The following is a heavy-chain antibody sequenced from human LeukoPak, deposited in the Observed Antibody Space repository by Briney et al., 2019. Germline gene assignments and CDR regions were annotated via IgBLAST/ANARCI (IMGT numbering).Heavy chain of an antibody. CDR2: IGGRGSPT. CDR3: AKSDGALPEARYYYMDV. Sequence: TGGSLRLSRAASGFTFSSYAMSWVRQAPGKGLELVSGIGGRGSPTYYADSVKGRFTISRDNDKNRLDLQMDTLRAEDTAVYYCAKSDGALPEARYYYMDVWGKGTTVTVSS. CDR1: GFTFSSYA. J-gene: IGHJ6*03. V-gene: IGHV3-23*01. D-gene: IGHD2-2*01.